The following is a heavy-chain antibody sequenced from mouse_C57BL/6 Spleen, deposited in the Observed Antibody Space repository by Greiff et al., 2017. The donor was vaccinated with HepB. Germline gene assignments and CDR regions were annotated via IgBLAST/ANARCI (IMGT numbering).Heavy chain of an antibody. CDR2: ISSGGSYT. V-gene: IGHV5-6*01. J-gene: IGHJ4*01. CDR3: ARGGDFSYAMDY. CDR1: GFTFSSYG. Sequence: EVHLVESGGDLVKPGGSLKLSCAASGFTFSSYGMSWVRQTPDKRLEWVATISSGGSYTYYPDSVKGRFTISRDNAKNTLYLQMSSLKSEDTAMYYCARGGDFSYAMDYWGQGTSVTVSS.